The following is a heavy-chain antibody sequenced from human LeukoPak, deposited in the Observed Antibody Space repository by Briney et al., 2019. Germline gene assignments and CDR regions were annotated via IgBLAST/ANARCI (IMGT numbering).Heavy chain of an antibody. CDR2: ITAGAT. J-gene: IGHJ6*02. Sequence: GGSLRLSCAASGFTFSSFDMHWVRQATGKGLGWVSAITAGATYYSGSVKDRFTISRENAKSSLYLQMNSLRAGDTAVYYCARDHPYYGIDVWGQGTTVSVSS. V-gene: IGHV3-13*01. CDR1: GFTFSSFD. CDR3: ARDHPYYGIDV.